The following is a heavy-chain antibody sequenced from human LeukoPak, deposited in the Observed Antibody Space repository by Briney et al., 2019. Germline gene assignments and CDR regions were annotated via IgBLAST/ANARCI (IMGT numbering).Heavy chain of an antibody. J-gene: IGHJ4*02. D-gene: IGHD1-26*01. CDR2: ISAYNGNT. CDR1: GYTFTTYG. Sequence: DSVKVSCKASGYTFTTYGISWVRQAPGQGLEWMGWISAYNGNTNYAQKLQGRVTMTTDTSTSTAYMELRSLRSDDTAVYYCARGADRSYRGLFDYWGQGTLVTVSS. V-gene: IGHV1-18*01. CDR3: ARGADRSYRGLFDY.